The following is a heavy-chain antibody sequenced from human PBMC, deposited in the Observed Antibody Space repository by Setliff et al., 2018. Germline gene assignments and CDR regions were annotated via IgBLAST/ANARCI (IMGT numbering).Heavy chain of an antibody. D-gene: IGHD3-3*01. J-gene: IGHJ6*03. V-gene: IGHV4-38-2*01. CDR2: IFYNGMA. Sequence: SETLSLTCAVSGASIRNSYYWGWIRQSPGTGLEWIGSIFYNGMAYYNPSLKSRLTISVDTSKNQFSLNLSSVTAADTAVYYCARMSGFLYMDVWGKGTTVTVSS. CDR3: ARMSGFLYMDV. CDR1: GASIRNSYY.